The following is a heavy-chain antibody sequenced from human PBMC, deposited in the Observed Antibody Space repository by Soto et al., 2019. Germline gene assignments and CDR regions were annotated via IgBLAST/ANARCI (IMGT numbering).Heavy chain of an antibody. Sequence: QLQLQESGPGLVKPSETLSLTCTVSGGSISSSSYYWGWIRQPPGKGLEWIGSIYYSGSTYYNPSLNSRVTISVDTSKNQFSLKLSSVTAADTAVYYCARRGYYDFWSGYYTLSYFDYWGQGTLVTVSS. J-gene: IGHJ4*02. CDR1: GGSISSSSYY. D-gene: IGHD3-3*01. V-gene: IGHV4-39*01. CDR3: ARRGYYDFWSGYYTLSYFDY. CDR2: IYYSGST.